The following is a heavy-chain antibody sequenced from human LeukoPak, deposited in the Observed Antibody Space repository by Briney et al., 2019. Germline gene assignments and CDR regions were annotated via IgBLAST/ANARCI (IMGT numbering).Heavy chain of an antibody. CDR3: AKGPTYSISWYYFDY. V-gene: IGHV3-9*03. Sequence: GGSLRLSCAASGFTFDDYAMHWVQQAPGKGLEWVSGISWNSGSIGYVDSVKGRFTISRDNAKNSLYLQMNSLRAEDMALYYCAKGPTYSISWYYFDYWGQGTLVTVSS. CDR2: ISWNSGSI. CDR1: GFTFDDYA. J-gene: IGHJ4*02. D-gene: IGHD6-13*01.